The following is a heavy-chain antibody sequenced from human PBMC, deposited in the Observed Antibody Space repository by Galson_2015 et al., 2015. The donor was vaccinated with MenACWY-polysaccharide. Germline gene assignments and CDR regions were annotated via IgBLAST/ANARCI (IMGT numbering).Heavy chain of an antibody. CDR1: GFTFNSYW. V-gene: IGHV3-74*01. D-gene: IGHD1-1*01. CDR3: ARDDHGRGVKTTISRKNDAFDI. CDR2: ISTDGSST. Sequence: SLRLSCAASGFTFNSYWMHWVRQAPGEGLVWVSRISTDGSSTSYADSVKGRFTISRDNAKSTLYLQMNSLRADDTAVYYCARDDHGRGVKTTISRKNDAFDIWGQGTMVTVSS. J-gene: IGHJ3*02.